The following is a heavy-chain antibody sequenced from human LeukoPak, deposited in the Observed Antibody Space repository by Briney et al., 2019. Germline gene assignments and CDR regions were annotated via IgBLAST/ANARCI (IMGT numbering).Heavy chain of an antibody. CDR1: GFTFSSYG. J-gene: IGHJ4*02. D-gene: IGHD1-26*01. CDR3: AEDTVGATYFDY. Sequence: GGSLRLSCAASGFTFSSYGMHGVRQAPGKGLEWVAVISYDGSNKYYADSVKGRFTISRDNSKNTLYLQMNSLRAEDTAVYYCAEDTVGATYFDYWGQGTLVTVSS. V-gene: IGHV3-30*18. CDR2: ISYDGSNK.